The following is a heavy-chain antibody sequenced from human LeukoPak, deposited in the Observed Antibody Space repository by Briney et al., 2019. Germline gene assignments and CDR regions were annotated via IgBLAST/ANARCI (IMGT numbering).Heavy chain of an antibody. Sequence: GRSLRLSCAASGFTFSSYGMHWVRQAPGKGLEWVAVIWYDGSNKYYADSVKGRFTISRDNSKNTLYLQMNSLRAEDTAVYYCARDFSGSFTLDPWGQGTLVTVSS. D-gene: IGHD1-26*01. V-gene: IGHV3-33*01. CDR2: IWYDGSNK. CDR3: ARDFSGSFTLDP. J-gene: IGHJ5*02. CDR1: GFTFSSYG.